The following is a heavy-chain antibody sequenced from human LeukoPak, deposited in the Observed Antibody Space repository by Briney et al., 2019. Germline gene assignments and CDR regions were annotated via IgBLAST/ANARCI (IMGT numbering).Heavy chain of an antibody. D-gene: IGHD3-22*01. V-gene: IGHV3-74*01. J-gene: IGHJ4*02. CDR1: GFTFSSYW. Sequence: PGGSLRLCCAASGFTFSSYWMHWFRQAPGKGLVWVSRINSDGSSTSYADSVKGRFTISRDNAKNTLYLQMNSLRAEDTAVYYCARDGPDSSGYYYFDYWGQGTLVTVSS. CDR2: INSDGSST. CDR3: ARDGPDSSGYYYFDY.